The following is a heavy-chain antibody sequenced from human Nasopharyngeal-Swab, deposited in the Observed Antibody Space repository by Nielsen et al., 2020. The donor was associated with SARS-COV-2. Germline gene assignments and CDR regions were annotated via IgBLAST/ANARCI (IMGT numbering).Heavy chain of an antibody. CDR1: GFTSSSYA. CDR3: ARDWRQLVSYYFDY. CDR2: ISYDGSNK. J-gene: IGHJ4*02. D-gene: IGHD6-13*01. Sequence: GGSLRLSCAASGFTSSSYAMHWVRQAPGKGLEWVAVISYDGSNKYYADSVKGRFTISRDNSKNTLYLQMNSLRAEDTAVYYCARDWRQLVSYYFDYWGQGTLVTVSS. V-gene: IGHV3-30-3*01.